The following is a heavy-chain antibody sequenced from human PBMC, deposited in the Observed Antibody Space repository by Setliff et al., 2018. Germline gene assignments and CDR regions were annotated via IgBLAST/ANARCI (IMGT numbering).Heavy chain of an antibody. D-gene: IGHD3-22*01. J-gene: IGHJ3*02. CDR2: IHYSGST. CDR3: ARASYYDDSSGYYAAGAFDI. Sequence: SETLSLTCTVSGGSISSSSYYWGWIRQPPGKGLEWIGSIHYSGSTYYNPSLKSRVTISIDTSKNQFSLKLSSVTAADTAVYYCARASYYDDSSGYYAAGAFDIWGQGTMVTVSS. V-gene: IGHV4-39*07. CDR1: GGSISSSSYY.